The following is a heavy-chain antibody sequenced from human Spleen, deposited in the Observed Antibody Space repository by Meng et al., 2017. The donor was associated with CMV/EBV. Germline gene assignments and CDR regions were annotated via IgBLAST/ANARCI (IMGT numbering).Heavy chain of an antibody. CDR2: ISYDGTKE. CDR1: EFTFTSYA. Sequence: LSLTCAASEFTFTSYAMHWVRQAPGRGLEWVAVISYDGTKEYYADSVKGRFTISRDSSKNSLYLQMNSLRAEDTAVYYCARESPGDTAMAIHPLLYGMDVWGQGTTVTVSS. J-gene: IGHJ6*02. D-gene: IGHD5-18*01. V-gene: IGHV3-30-3*01. CDR3: ARESPGDTAMAIHPLLYGMDV.